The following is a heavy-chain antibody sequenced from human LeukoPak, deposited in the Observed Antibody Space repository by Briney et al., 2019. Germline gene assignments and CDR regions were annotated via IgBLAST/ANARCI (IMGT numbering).Heavy chain of an antibody. Sequence: PGGSLRLSCAASGFTFSSYAMHWVRQAPGKGLEWVAVISYDGSNKYYADSVKGRFTISRDNSKNTLYLQMNSLRAEDTAVYYCARDFLPYDSTQGHFDYWGQGTLVTVSS. D-gene: IGHD3-22*01. V-gene: IGHV3-30-3*01. J-gene: IGHJ4*02. CDR3: ARDFLPYDSTQGHFDY. CDR2: ISYDGSNK. CDR1: GFTFSSYA.